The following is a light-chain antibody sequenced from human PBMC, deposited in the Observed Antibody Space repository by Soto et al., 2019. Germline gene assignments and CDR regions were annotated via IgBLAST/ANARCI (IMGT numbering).Light chain of an antibody. CDR2: GNT. CDR1: SSNIGAGYG. V-gene: IGLV1-40*01. CDR3: SSYAGSNNFV. J-gene: IGLJ1*01. Sequence: QSVLTQPPSVSGAPGQRVTISCTGSSSNIGAGYGVHWYQQLPGAAPKLLIYGNTNRPSGVPDRISGSQSGTSASLTVSGLQAEDEADYYCSSYAGSNNFVFGTGTKVTVL.